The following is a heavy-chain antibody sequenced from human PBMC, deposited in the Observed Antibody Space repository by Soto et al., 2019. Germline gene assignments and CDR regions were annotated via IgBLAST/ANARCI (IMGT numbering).Heavy chain of an antibody. V-gene: IGHV1-69*12. CDR2: IVPLIGTP. CDR3: ARGPGSDSYYYY. CDR1: GGTFGTYG. J-gene: IGHJ4*02. Sequence: QVQLVQSGAEVKKPGSSVKVSCKASGGTFGTYGISWVRQAPGQGLEWMGGIVPLIGTPNYAKKFQGRVTITADELTSTVHMQLSSLRSDDTAVYYCARGPGSDSYYYYWGLATLVPVSA. D-gene: IGHD3-22*01.